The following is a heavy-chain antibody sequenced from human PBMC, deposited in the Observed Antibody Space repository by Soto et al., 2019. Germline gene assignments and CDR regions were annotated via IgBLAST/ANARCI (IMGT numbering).Heavy chain of an antibody. CDR3: ARLHYDFWSGYSEYYFDY. J-gene: IGHJ4*02. CDR1: GGSISSGDYY. V-gene: IGHV4-30-4*01. Sequence: PSETLSLTCTVSGGSISSGDYYWSWIRQPPGKGLEWIGYIYYSGRTYYNPSLKSRVTISVDTSKNQFSLKLSSVTAADTAVYYCARLHYDFWSGYSEYYFDYWGQGTLVTVSS. D-gene: IGHD3-3*01. CDR2: IYYSGRT.